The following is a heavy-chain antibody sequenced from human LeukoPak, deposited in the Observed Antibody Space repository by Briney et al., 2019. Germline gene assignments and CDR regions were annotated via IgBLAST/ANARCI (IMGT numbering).Heavy chain of an antibody. J-gene: IGHJ5*02. Sequence: ASVKVSCKTSGGTFSSYAVSWVRQAPGQGLEWMGGIFPIFTTPNYAQKFQGRLTITADESTTTAYMELSSLRSEDTAVYYCARGHELLFEPFDLWGQGTLVTVSS. CDR3: ARGHELLFEPFDL. V-gene: IGHV1-69*13. CDR2: IFPIFTTP. CDR1: GGTFSSYA. D-gene: IGHD2-15*01.